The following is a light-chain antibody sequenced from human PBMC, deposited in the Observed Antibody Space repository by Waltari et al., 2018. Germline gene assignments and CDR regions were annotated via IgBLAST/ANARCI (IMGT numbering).Light chain of an antibody. Sequence: QSVLTQPPSTSGTPGQRVTISCSGSTSNIGTNTVTLYQLLPGTAPKTVIFANYHRPSGVPDRFSASKSGTSASLVISELQSEDEADYFCATWDDSLSGRVFGRGTKVTVL. CDR2: ANY. CDR3: ATWDDSLSGRV. V-gene: IGLV1-44*01. J-gene: IGLJ6*01. CDR1: TSNIGTNT.